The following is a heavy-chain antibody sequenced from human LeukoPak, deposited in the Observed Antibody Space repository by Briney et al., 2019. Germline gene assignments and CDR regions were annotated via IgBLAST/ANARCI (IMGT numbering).Heavy chain of an antibody. D-gene: IGHD2-21*01. J-gene: IGHJ4*02. CDR1: GFTFSSYA. Sequence: GGSLRLSCAASGFTFSSYAMSWVRQAPGKGLEWVSAISGSGGSTYYADSVKGRFTISRDNSKNTLYLQMNSLRAEDTAVYYCARDLQAPYRGYPTSPHGDDYWGQGTLVAVSS. CDR2: ISGSGGST. V-gene: IGHV3-23*01. CDR3: ARDLQAPYRGYPTSPHGDDY.